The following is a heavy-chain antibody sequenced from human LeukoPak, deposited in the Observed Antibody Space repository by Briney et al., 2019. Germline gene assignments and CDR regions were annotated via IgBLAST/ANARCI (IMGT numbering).Heavy chain of an antibody. J-gene: IGHJ2*01. CDR3: AIVGGYSDILSGYQNSYFDL. V-gene: IGHV3-7*01. D-gene: IGHD3-9*01. CDR1: GFLFSNFW. Sequence: AGGSLRLSCAASGFLFSNFWMGWVRQAPGKGLEWVANIKQDESEKYYVDSVKGRFTISRDNAKKSLYLQMNSLRAEDTAVYYCAIVGGYSDILSGYQNSYFDLWGRGTLVAVS. CDR2: IKQDESEK.